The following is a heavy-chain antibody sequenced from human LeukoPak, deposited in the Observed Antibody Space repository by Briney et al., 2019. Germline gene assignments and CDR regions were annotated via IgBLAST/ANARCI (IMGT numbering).Heavy chain of an antibody. CDR3: ARSLFTSIVYYFDF. D-gene: IGHD1-26*01. J-gene: IGHJ4*02. CDR1: GDSVSSKNAA. Sequence: SQTLSLTCAISGDSVSSKNAAWNWIRQSPSRGLEWLGRTYYRSKWYNDYAASVKSRITINPDTSKNQFSLQLDSVTPEDTAVYYFARSLFTSIVYYFDFWGQGTLVNVS. V-gene: IGHV6-1*01. CDR2: TYYRSKWYN.